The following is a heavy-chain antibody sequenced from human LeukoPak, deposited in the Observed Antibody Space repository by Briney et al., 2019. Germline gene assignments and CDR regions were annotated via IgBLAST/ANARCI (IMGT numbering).Heavy chain of an antibody. D-gene: IGHD6-19*01. Sequence: SETLSLTCVVYGGSFSGYYWSWIRQPPGKGLEWIGEINHSGSTNYNPSLKSRVTISVDTSKNQFSLKLSSVTAADTAVYYCARGRGLIAVAGRDYYGMDVWGKGTTVTVSS. CDR3: ARGRGLIAVAGRDYYGMDV. CDR1: GGSFSGYY. V-gene: IGHV4-34*01. J-gene: IGHJ6*04. CDR2: INHSGST.